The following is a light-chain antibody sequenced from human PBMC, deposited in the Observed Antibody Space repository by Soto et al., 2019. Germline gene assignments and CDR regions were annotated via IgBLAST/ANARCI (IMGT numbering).Light chain of an antibody. Sequence: NFMLTQPLSVSGSPGGTVTISCTRTSGSIASNYVQWYQQRPGSAPTTVIYEDNDRPSGVPDRFSGSIDSSSKSASLTISGLETEDEADYYGQSFDSTGVVFGGGTKVTVL. J-gene: IGLJ2*01. CDR3: QSFDSTGVV. CDR1: SGSIASNY. CDR2: EDN. V-gene: IGLV6-57*03.